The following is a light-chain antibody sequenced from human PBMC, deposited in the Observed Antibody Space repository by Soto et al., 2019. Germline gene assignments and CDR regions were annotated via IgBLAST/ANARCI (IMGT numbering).Light chain of an antibody. V-gene: IGKV3-20*01. J-gene: IGKJ2*01. CDR3: QQYGRSPFT. Sequence: EIVLTQSPVTLSLSPGERATLSCRASQRITNNFLAWFQQKPGLAPRLLIYGASTRASGIPDRFSGSGSGTVFVLTISRLEPEDFAVYYCQQYGRSPFTFGQGTRLQIK. CDR1: QRITNNF. CDR2: GAS.